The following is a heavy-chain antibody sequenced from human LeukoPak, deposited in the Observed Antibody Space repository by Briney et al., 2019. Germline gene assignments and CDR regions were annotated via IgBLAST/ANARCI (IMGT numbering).Heavy chain of an antibody. V-gene: IGHV3-11*04. D-gene: IGHD2-2*01. J-gene: IGHJ1*01. CDR3: ARPPSQYCSSTSCRSWLQH. CDR2: ISSSSSTI. CDR1: GFTFSDYY. Sequence: RGSLRLSCAASGFTFSDYYMSWIRQAPGKGLEWVSYISSSSSTIYYADSVKGRFTISRDNAKNSLYLQMNSLRAEDTAVYYCARPPSQYCSSTSCRSWLQHWGQGTLVTVSS.